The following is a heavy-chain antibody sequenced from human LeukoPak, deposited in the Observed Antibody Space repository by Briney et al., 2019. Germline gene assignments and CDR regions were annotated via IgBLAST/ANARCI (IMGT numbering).Heavy chain of an antibody. J-gene: IGHJ5*02. D-gene: IGHD3-22*01. Sequence: SETLSLTCTVSGGSISSYYWSWIRQLAGKGLEWIGRIYTSGSTNYNPSLKSRVTMSVDTSKNQFSLKLSSVTAADTAVYYCARAHVQFYYDSSGYYFPGYNWFDPWGQGTLVTVSS. V-gene: IGHV4-4*07. CDR2: IYTSGST. CDR3: ARAHVQFYYDSSGYYFPGYNWFDP. CDR1: GGSISSYY.